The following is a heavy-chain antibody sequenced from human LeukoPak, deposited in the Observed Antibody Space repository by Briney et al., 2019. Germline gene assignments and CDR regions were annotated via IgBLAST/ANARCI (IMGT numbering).Heavy chain of an antibody. D-gene: IGHD2-2*01. V-gene: IGHV1-2*06. Sequence: GASVKVSCRASGYTFTGYHIHWVRQAPGQGLEWMGRINPNSGDTNYAQNFQGRVTMTRDTSINTAYMELSRLRSDDTAVYYCARDYCSSTSCLFGHWGQGTLVTVSS. J-gene: IGHJ4*02. CDR1: GYTFTGYH. CDR2: INPNSGDT. CDR3: ARDYCSSTSCLFGH.